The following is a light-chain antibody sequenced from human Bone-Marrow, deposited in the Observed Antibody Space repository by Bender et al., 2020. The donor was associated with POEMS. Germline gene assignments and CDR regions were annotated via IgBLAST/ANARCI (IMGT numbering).Light chain of an antibody. V-gene: IGLV2-14*03. Sequence: QSALTQPAYVSGSPGQSITISCTGTSSDIGVYNYVSWYQQHPGKAPKLVLYDVSHWPSGVSHRFLGSKSGNTASLTISGLQPEDEADYYCCSYAGTRIFYVFGTGTRVTV. CDR1: SSDIGVYNY. CDR3: CSYAGTRIFYV. J-gene: IGLJ1*01. CDR2: DVS.